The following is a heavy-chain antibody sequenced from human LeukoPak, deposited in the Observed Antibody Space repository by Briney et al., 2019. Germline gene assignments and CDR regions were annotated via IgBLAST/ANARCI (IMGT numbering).Heavy chain of an antibody. CDR1: GGSISSSSYY. CDR3: ARDYYDSSGYYYFDY. V-gene: IGHV4-39*01. CDR2: IYYSGST. J-gene: IGHJ4*02. Sequence: PSETLSLTCTVSGGSISSSSYYWGWIRQPPGKGPEWIGSIYYSGSTYYNPSLKSRVTISVDTSKNQFSLKLSSVTAADTAVYYCARDYYDSSGYYYFDYWGQGTLVTVSS. D-gene: IGHD3-22*01.